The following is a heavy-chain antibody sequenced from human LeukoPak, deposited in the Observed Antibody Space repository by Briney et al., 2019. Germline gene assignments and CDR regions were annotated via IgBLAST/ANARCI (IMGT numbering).Heavy chain of an antibody. J-gene: IGHJ4*02. Sequence: PSETLSLTCTVSGGSISSYYWSWIRQPPGEGLEWIGYIYYSGSTNYNPSLKSRVTISVDTSKNQFSLKLSSVTAADTAVYYCARGEDGYPYYFDYWGQGTLVTVSS. CDR1: GGSISSYY. D-gene: IGHD6-25*01. CDR2: IYYSGST. V-gene: IGHV4-59*01. CDR3: ARGEDGYPYYFDY.